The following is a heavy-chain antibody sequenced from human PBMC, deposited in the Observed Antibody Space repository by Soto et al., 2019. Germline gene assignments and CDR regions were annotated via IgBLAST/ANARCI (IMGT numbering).Heavy chain of an antibody. J-gene: IGHJ6*02. CDR1: GFTFDDYA. D-gene: IGHD2-2*01. CDR3: AKGLAAADHYYGMDG. Sequence: GGSLRLSCAASGFTFDDYAMHWVRQAPGKGLEWVSGISWNSGSIGYADSVKGRFTISRDNAKNSLYLQMNSLRAEDTALYYCAKGLAAADHYYGMDGWGQGTTVTVAS. V-gene: IGHV3-9*01. CDR2: ISWNSGSI.